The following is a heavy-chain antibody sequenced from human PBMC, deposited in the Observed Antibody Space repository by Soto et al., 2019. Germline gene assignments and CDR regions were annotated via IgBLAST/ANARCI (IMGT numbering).Heavy chain of an antibody. CDR1: GGTFSSYT. CDR2: IIPIRGIA. CDR3: ARGGYSSSWYGDY. J-gene: IGHJ4*02. D-gene: IGHD6-13*01. Sequence: ASVKVSCKASGGTFSSYTISWVRQAPGQGLEWMGRIIPIRGIAGYAQKFRGRVTITRNNSISTAYMELSSLRSEDTAVYYCARGGYSSSWYGDYWGQGTLVTVSS. V-gene: IGHV1-69*02.